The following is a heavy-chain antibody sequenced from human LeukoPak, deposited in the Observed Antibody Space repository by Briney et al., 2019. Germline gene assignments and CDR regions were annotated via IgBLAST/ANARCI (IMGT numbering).Heavy chain of an antibody. V-gene: IGHV4-34*01. Sequence: SETLSLTCAVYGGSFSGYYWSWIRQPPGKGLEWIGEINHSGSTNYNPSLKSRVTISVDTSKNQFSLKLSSVTAADTAVYYCARVYTMVRGVTPGGYYYYYMDVWGKGTTVTISS. CDR2: INHSGST. J-gene: IGHJ6*03. CDR1: GGSFSGYY. CDR3: ARVYTMVRGVTPGGYYYYYMDV. D-gene: IGHD3-10*01.